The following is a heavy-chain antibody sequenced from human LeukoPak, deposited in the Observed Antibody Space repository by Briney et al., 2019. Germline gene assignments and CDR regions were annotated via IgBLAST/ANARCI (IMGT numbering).Heavy chain of an antibody. CDR2: IHHRGGT. CDR1: GGSISNENW. CDR3: ATPNDALNI. J-gene: IGHJ3*02. Sequence: PSETLSLTCAVSGGSISNENWWSWVRQPPGKGLEWIGEIHHRGGTNYNPSLRSRVTISIDTSKNQFSLKLTSVTAADTAVYYCATPNDALNIWGQGTMVTVSS. V-gene: IGHV4-4*02.